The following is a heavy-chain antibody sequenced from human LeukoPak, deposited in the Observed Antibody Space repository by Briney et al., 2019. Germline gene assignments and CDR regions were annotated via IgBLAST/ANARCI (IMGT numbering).Heavy chain of an antibody. CDR3: AKARDYDILTGSHFDY. D-gene: IGHD3-9*01. CDR2: ISGSGGST. Sequence: GASVTVSCTASGGTFSSYAMSWVRQAPGKGLEWVSAISGSGGSTYYADSVKGRFTISRDNSKNTLYLQMNSLRAEDTAVYYCAKARDYDILTGSHFDYWGQGTLVTVSS. CDR1: GGTFSSYA. J-gene: IGHJ4*02. V-gene: IGHV3-23*01.